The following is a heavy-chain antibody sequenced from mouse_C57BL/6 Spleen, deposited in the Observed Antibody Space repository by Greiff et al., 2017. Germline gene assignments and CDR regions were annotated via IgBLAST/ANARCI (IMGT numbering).Heavy chain of an antibody. V-gene: IGHV1-72*01. CDR3: AREDYYGSSLAY. Sequence: QVQLQQPGAELVKPGASVKLSCKASGYTFTSYWMHWVKQRPGRGLEWIGRIDPKSGGTKYNEKFKSKATLTVDKPSSTAYMQLSSLTSEDSAVYYCAREDYYGSSLAYWGQGTLVTVSA. J-gene: IGHJ3*01. D-gene: IGHD1-1*01. CDR1: GYTFTSYW. CDR2: IDPKSGGT.